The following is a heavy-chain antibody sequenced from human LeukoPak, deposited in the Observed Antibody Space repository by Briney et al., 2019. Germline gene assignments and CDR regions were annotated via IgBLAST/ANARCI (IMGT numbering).Heavy chain of an antibody. J-gene: IGHJ6*02. CDR1: GFTLSSYA. Sequence: GGSLRLSCAASGFTLSSYAMSWVRQVPGKGLEWVSAISGSGGSTYYADSVKGRFTISRDNSKNTLYLQMNSLRAEDTAVYYCAKVAVGSSWIEGMDVWGQGTTVTVSS. D-gene: IGHD6-13*01. CDR2: ISGSGGST. CDR3: AKVAVGSSWIEGMDV. V-gene: IGHV3-23*01.